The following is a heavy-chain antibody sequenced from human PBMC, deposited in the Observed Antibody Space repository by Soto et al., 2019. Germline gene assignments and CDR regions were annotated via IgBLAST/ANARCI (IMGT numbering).Heavy chain of an antibody. J-gene: IGHJ6*03. V-gene: IGHV3-23*01. CDR1: GFTFSDYS. CDR2: ISSGGLST. CDR3: SKAPGDYYYMDV. Sequence: EVQLLESGGGLVQPGGSLRLSCAASGFTFSDYSMNWVRQAPGRGLEWVSTISSGGLSTYFADSVQGRFIISRDNSNEKVYLQMNNLRADDTAVYFCSKAPGDYYYMDVWGKGTTVTVSS.